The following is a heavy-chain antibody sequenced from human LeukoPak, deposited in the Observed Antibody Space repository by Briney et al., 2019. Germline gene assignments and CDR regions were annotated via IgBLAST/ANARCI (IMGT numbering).Heavy chain of an antibody. CDR3: ARLNTTTAGFDS. Sequence: PSETLSLTCTVSGDSISSGGYYWSWIRQPPGKGLEWIGYIDHSGSTYHNPSLKSRVTISVDRSKNQFSLKLSSVTAADTAVFYCARLNTTTAGFDSWGQGTLLTVSS. CDR2: IDHSGST. D-gene: IGHD6-13*01. V-gene: IGHV4-30-2*01. J-gene: IGHJ4*02. CDR1: GDSISSGGYY.